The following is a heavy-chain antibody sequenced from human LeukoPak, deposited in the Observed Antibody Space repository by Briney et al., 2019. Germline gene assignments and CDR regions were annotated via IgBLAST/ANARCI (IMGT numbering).Heavy chain of an antibody. J-gene: IGHJ4*02. CDR3: AKTGGGYYDSSGYFDY. CDR2: ISWNSGSI. D-gene: IGHD3-22*01. V-gene: IGHV3-9*01. CDR1: GFTFNDYA. Sequence: PGGSLRLSCAASGFTFNDYAMHWVRQAPGKGLEWVSGISWNSGSIDYADSVKGGFTISRDNAKNSLYLQMNSLRAEDTALYYCAKTGGGYYDSSGYFDYWGQGTLVTVSS.